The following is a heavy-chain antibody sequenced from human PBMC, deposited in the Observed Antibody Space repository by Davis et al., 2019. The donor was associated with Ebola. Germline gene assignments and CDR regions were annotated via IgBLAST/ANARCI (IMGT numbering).Heavy chain of an antibody. CDR1: GGSISSGDYY. D-gene: IGHD3-3*01. CDR3: ARATSRTIFGVYFDY. Sequence: SETLSLTCTVSGGSISSGDYYWSWIRQPPGKGLEWIGYIYYSGSTYYNPSLKSRVTISVDTSKNQFSLKLSSVTAADTAVYYCARATSRTIFGVYFDYWGQGTLVTVSS. CDR2: IYYSGST. J-gene: IGHJ4*02. V-gene: IGHV4-30-4*01.